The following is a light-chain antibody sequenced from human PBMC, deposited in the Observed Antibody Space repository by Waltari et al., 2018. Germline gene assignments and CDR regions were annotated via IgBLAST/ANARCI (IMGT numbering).Light chain of an antibody. CDR1: SSDVGAYNY. CDR2: DVG. V-gene: IGLV2-14*03. J-gene: IGLJ1*01. CDR3: SSYTSSSTLL. Sequence: QSALAQPASVSGSPGQSITISCTGTSSDVGAYNYVSWYQQHPGKAPKLMIYDVGNRPSGVSNRFSGSKSGNTASLTISGLQAEDEADYYCSSYTSSSTLLFGTGTKVTVL.